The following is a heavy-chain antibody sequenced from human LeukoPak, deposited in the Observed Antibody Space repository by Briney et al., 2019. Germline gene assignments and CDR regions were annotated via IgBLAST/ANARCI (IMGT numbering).Heavy chain of an antibody. D-gene: IGHD3-22*01. CDR3: ARDLIPYYYDSSGYYYDYYYGMDV. J-gene: IGHJ6*02. Sequence: GASVKVSCKASGYTFTSYYMHWVRQAPGQGLEWMGIINPSGGSTSYAQKFQGRVTMTRDTSTSTVYMELSSLRSEDSAVYYCARDLIPYYYDSSGYYYDYYYGMDVWGQGTTVTVSS. CDR1: GYTFTSYY. CDR2: INPSGGST. V-gene: IGHV1-46*01.